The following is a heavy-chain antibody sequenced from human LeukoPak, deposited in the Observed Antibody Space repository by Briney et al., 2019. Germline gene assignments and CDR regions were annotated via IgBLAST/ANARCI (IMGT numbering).Heavy chain of an antibody. CDR2: ISYDGSNK. J-gene: IGHJ4*02. D-gene: IGHD1-26*01. V-gene: IGHV3-30*03. CDR1: GFTFSSYG. CDR3: ARAPRSGSYSDY. Sequence: AGGSLRLSCAASGFTFSSYGMHWVRQAPGKGLEWVAVISYDGSNKYYADSVKGRFTISRDNSKNTLYLQMNSLRAEDTAVYYCARAPRSGSYSDYWGQGTLVTVSS.